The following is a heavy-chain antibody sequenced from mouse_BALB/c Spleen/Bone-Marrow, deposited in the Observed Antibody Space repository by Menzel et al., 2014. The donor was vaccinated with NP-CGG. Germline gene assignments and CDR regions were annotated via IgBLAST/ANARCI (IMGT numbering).Heavy chain of an antibody. CDR3: ARHAYYDQTEVSFVY. V-gene: IGHV5-9-2*01. J-gene: IGHJ3*01. CDR2: ISGGGSYT. Sequence: DVKLVESGGGLVKSGGSLKLSSAASGFSFNSYGMSWVRQTPEKRLEWVATISGGGSYTFYPDSVKGRFTISRDNAKNNLYLQLSSLRSEDTALYYCARHAYYDQTEVSFVYWGQGTLVTVSA. D-gene: IGHD2-4*01. CDR1: GFSFNSYG.